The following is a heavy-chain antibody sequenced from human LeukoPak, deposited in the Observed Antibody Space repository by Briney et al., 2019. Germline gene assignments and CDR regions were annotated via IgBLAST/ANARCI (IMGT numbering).Heavy chain of an antibody. V-gene: IGHV4-39*01. D-gene: IGHD3-16*02. CDR3: ARHVHDYIWGSYRHGRYDY. Sequence: SETLSLTCTVSGGSISSSSYYWGWIRQPPGKGLEWIGSIYYSGSTCYNPSPKSRVTISVDTSKNQFSLKLSSVTAADTAVYYCARHVHDYIWGSYRHGRYDYWGQGTLVTVSS. CDR1: GGSISSSSYY. J-gene: IGHJ4*02. CDR2: IYYSGST.